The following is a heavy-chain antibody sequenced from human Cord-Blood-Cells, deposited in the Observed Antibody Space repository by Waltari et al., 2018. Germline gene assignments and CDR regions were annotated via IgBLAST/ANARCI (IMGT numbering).Heavy chain of an antibody. D-gene: IGHD6-6*01. CDR1: GFTFSSHA. CDR2: ISYDGSNK. Sequence: QVQLVESGGGVVQPGRSLRLSCAAFGFTFSSHAMHWVRQAPGKGLEWVAVISYDGSNKYYADSVKGRFTISRDNSKNTLYLQMNSLRAEDTAVYYCASPSYYFDYWGQGTLVTVSS. V-gene: IGHV3-30-3*01. J-gene: IGHJ4*02. CDR3: ASPSYYFDY.